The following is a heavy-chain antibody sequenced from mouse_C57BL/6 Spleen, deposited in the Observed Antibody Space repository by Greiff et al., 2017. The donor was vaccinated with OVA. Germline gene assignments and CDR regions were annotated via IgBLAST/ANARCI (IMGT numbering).Heavy chain of an antibody. D-gene: IGHD1-1*01. CDR2: IHPKSGNT. CDR3: ASDGVTAVVGD. J-gene: IGHJ2*01. CDR1: GYTFTSYG. Sequence: VQLQESGAELVRPGASVKLSCKASGYTFTSYGISWVKQRTGQGLEWIGEIHPKSGNTYYNEKFKGKATLTADKSSSTAYMELRSLTSEDSAVYFCASDGVTAVVGDWGQGTTLTVSS. V-gene: IGHV1-81*01.